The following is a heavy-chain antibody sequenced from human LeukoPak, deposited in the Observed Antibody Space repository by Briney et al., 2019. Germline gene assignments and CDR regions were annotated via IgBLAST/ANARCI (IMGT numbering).Heavy chain of an antibody. Sequence: ASVKVSCKASGYTFGSSSISWVRQAPGQGLEWMAWISVYNGNTNYAQKFRGRVTMTTDTSTSTAFMELGNLRSDDTTVYYCARLKDWEPPFSFDPWGQGTLVTVSS. D-gene: IGHD1-26*01. V-gene: IGHV1-18*01. CDR1: GYTFGSSS. J-gene: IGHJ5*02. CDR3: ARLKDWEPPFSFDP. CDR2: ISVYNGNT.